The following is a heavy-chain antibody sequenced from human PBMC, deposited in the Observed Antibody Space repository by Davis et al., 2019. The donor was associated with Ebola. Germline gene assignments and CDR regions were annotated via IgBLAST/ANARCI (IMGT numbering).Heavy chain of an antibody. CDR2: ISYDGSNK. J-gene: IGHJ6*04. Sequence: PGGSLRLSCAASGFTFSSYAMHWVRQAPGKGLEWVAVISYDGSNKYYADSVKGRFTISRDNSKNTLYLQMNSLRAEDTAVYYCAKGIVLMVYASWYYGMDVWGKGTTVTVSS. V-gene: IGHV3-30-3*01. CDR1: GFTFSSYA. D-gene: IGHD2-8*01. CDR3: AKGIVLMVYASWYYGMDV.